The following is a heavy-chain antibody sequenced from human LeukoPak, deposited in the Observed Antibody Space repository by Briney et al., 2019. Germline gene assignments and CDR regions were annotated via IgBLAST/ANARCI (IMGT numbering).Heavy chain of an antibody. Sequence: GGSLRLSCAASGYTFSSYGMHWVRQAPGKGLEWVAVISYDGSNKYYADSVKGRFTISRDNSKNTLYLQMNSLRAEDTAVYYCAKDGTEVLWFGEFEFDPWGQGTLVTVSS. J-gene: IGHJ5*02. V-gene: IGHV3-30*18. CDR1: GYTFSSYG. D-gene: IGHD3-10*01. CDR3: AKDGTEVLWFGEFEFDP. CDR2: ISYDGSNK.